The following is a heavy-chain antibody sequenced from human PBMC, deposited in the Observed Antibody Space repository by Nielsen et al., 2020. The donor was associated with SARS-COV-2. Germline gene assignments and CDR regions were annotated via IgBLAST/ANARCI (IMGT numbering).Heavy chain of an antibody. V-gene: IGHV5-10-1*01. J-gene: IGHJ6*02. D-gene: IGHD3-22*01. CDR3: AGLPHDSSGYYFGGGYYYGMDV. Sequence: GESLKISCKGSGYSFTSYWISWVRQMPGKGLEWMGRIDPSDSYTNYSPSFQGHVTISADKSISTAYLQWSSLKASDTAMYYCAGLPHDSSGYYFGGGYYYGMDVWGQGTTVTVSS. CDR2: IDPSDSYT. CDR1: GYSFTSYW.